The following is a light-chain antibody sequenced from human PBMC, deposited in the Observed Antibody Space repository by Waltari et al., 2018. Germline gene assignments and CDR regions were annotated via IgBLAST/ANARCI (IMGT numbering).Light chain of an antibody. Sequence: DIVMHPSPLSLPVTPGEPDSIPCRASQSLLHSNGYNYLDWYLQKPGQSPQLLIYLGSNRASGVPDRFSGSGSGTDFTLKISRVEAEDVGVYYCMQALQTLLTFGGGTKVEIK. CDR1: QSLLHSNGYNY. J-gene: IGKJ4*01. V-gene: IGKV2-28*01. CDR2: LGS. CDR3: MQALQTLLT.